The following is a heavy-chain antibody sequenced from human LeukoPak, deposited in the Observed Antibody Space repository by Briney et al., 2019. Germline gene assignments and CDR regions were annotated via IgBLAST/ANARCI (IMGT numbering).Heavy chain of an antibody. D-gene: IGHD1/OR15-1a*01. J-gene: IGHJ3*01. V-gene: IGHV3-9*01. CDR2: SSWNSGTI. CDR3: AKDLAVGTSPRVYAFDV. CDR1: GFTFSDYA. Sequence: GGSLRHSCAASGFTFSDYAMHWVRQVPGKGLEWVGGSSWNSGTIAYGESVKGRATISRDNARNSLYLEVSSLRVEDTALYYCAKDLAVGTSPRVYAFDVWGQGSLVTVSS.